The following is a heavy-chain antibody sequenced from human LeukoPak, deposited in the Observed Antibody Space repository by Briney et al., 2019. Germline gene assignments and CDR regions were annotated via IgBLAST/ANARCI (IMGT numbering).Heavy chain of an antibody. CDR1: GGSISSSSYY. D-gene: IGHD3-10*01. J-gene: IGHJ3*02. CDR2: IYYGGST. V-gene: IGHV4-39*01. Sequence: PSETLSLTCTVSGGSISSSSYYWGWIRQPPGKGLEWIGSIYYGGSTYYNPSLKSRVTISVDTSKNQFSLKLSSVTAADTAVYYCASQRELLWFGELFGAFDIWGQGTMVTVSS. CDR3: ASQRELLWFGELFGAFDI.